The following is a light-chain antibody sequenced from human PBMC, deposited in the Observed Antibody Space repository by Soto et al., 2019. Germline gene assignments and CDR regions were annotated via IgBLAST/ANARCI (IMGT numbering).Light chain of an antibody. J-gene: IGLJ3*02. CDR1: SSDVGGYKY. Sequence: QCALTQPASESGSPGQSITISCTGTSSDVGGYKYVSWYQQHPGKAPKLIIYEVTNRPSGVSDRFSGSKSGNTASLTISGLQAEDEADYYCTSYTTDTTRVFGGGTKLTVL. CDR2: EVT. CDR3: TSYTTDTTRV. V-gene: IGLV2-14*01.